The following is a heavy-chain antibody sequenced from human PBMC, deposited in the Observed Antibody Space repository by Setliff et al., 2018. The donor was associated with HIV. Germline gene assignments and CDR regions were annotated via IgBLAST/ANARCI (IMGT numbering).Heavy chain of an antibody. CDR3: VRRLRYFDPSFDI. Sequence: PSETLSLTCAVYGGSFNGYYWSWIRQPPGKGLEWIGEISHSGSTNYNPSLKSRVTMSVDKSRNQFSRRLSSVTAADTAVYYCVRRLRYFDPSFDIWGQGTLVTVSS. J-gene: IGHJ3*02. CDR1: GGSFNGYY. D-gene: IGHD3-9*01. CDR2: ISHSGST. V-gene: IGHV4-34*01.